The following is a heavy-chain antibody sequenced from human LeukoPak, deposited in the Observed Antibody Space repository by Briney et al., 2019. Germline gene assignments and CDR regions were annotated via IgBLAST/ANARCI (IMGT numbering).Heavy chain of an antibody. J-gene: IGHJ4*02. CDR2: ISNSSIYI. CDR1: GFTFSDYY. D-gene: IGHD5-18*01. V-gene: IGHV3-11*06. Sequence: GGSLRLSCAASGFTFSDYYMSWIRQAPGKGLEWVSYISNSSIYISYADSVKGRFTISRDNAKNSLYLQMNSLRGEDTAVYYCARDLRGYSYGDFDYWGQGTLVTVSS. CDR3: ARDLRGYSYGDFDY.